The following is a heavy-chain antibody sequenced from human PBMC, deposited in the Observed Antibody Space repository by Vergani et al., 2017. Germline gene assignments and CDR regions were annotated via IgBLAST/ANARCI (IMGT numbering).Heavy chain of an antibody. CDR2: IYWNDDK. J-gene: IGHJ4*02. CDR3: AHRRVTSKVFDY. CDR1: GFSLSTSGVG. V-gene: IGHV2-5*01. D-gene: IGHD4-11*01. Sequence: QVTLRESGPALVKPTQTLTLTCTFSGFSLSTSGVGVGWIRQPPGKALEWLALIYWNDDKRYSPSLKSRLTITKDTAKNQVVLTMTNMDPVDTATYYCAHRRVTSKVFDYWGQGTLVTVSS.